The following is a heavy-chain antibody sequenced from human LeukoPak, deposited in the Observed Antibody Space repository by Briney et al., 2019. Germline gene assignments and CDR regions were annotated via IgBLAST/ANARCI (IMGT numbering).Heavy chain of an antibody. Sequence: SETLSLTCTVSGGSISSYYWSWIRQPAGKGLEWIGRIYTSGSTNYNPSLKSRVTMSVDTSKNQFSLKLSSVTAADTAVYYCARGDIDGDGYNSLDYWGQGTLVTVSS. V-gene: IGHV4-4*07. D-gene: IGHD5-24*01. J-gene: IGHJ4*02. CDR3: ARGDIDGDGYNSLDY. CDR2: IYTSGST. CDR1: GGSISSYY.